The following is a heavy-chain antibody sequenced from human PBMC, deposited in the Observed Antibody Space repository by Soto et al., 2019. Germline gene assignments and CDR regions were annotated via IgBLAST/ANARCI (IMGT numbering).Heavy chain of an antibody. J-gene: IGHJ6*02. CDR3: ARVPAYYYGSGSYRTDYYYGMDV. CDR2: SNPNSGGT. CDR1: GYTFTGYY. Sequence: ASVKVSCKASGYTFTGYYMHWVRQAPGQGLEWMGWSNPNSGGTNYAQKFQGWVTMTRDTSISTAYMELSRLRSDDTAVYYCARVPAYYYGSGSYRTDYYYGMDVWGQGTTVTVSS. D-gene: IGHD3-10*01. V-gene: IGHV1-2*04.